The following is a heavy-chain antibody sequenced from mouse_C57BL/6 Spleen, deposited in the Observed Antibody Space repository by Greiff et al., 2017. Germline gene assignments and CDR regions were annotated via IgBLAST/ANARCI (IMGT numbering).Heavy chain of an antibody. J-gene: IGHJ2*01. Sequence: QVQLQQPGAELVRPGSSVKLSCKASGYTFTSYWMDWVKQRPGQGLEWIGNIYPSDSETHYNQKFKDKATLTVDKSSSTAYMQLSSLTSEDSAVYYCARGGRTGTATGDYGGQGTTLTVSS. CDR1: GYTFTSYW. CDR3: ARGGRTGTATGDY. CDR2: IYPSDSET. D-gene: IGHD4-1*01. V-gene: IGHV1-61*01.